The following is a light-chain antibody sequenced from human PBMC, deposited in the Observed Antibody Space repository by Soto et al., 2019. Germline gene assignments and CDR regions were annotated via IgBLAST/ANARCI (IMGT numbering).Light chain of an antibody. Sequence: EMVLTQSPGTLSLSPGERATLSCRARQSVSSSYLAWYQQKPGQAPRQLIYGASSRATAIPDRFSGSGSGTDFTLTITRLEPEDIAVYYCQHYRTSFGGGTRVEIK. V-gene: IGKV3-20*01. J-gene: IGKJ4*01. CDR1: QSVSSSY. CDR2: GAS. CDR3: QHYRTS.